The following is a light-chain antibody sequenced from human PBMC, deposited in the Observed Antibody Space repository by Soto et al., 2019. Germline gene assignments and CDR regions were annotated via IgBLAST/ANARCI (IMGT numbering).Light chain of an antibody. Sequence: EIVLTQSPATLSLSPGERATLSCRASQSVSSYLAWYQQKPGQAPRLLIYDASNRATGIPARFSGSGSRTDFTLTISRLEPEDFAVYYCQEYGTSRTFGQGTKVDIK. V-gene: IGKV3-11*01. J-gene: IGKJ1*01. CDR3: QEYGTSRT. CDR1: QSVSSY. CDR2: DAS.